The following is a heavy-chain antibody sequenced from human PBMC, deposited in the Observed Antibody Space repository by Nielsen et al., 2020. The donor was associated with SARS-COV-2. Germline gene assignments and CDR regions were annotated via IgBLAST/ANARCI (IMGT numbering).Heavy chain of an antibody. V-gene: IGHV4-39*07. CDR1: GGSISSSSYY. Sequence: SETLSLTCTVSGGSISSSSYYWGWIRQPPGKGLEWIGSIYYSGSTYYNPSLKSQVTISVDTSKNQFSLKLSSVTAADTAVYYCARDGYSSGWLDYWGQGTLVTVSS. D-gene: IGHD6-19*01. J-gene: IGHJ4*02. CDR2: IYYSGST. CDR3: ARDGYSSGWLDY.